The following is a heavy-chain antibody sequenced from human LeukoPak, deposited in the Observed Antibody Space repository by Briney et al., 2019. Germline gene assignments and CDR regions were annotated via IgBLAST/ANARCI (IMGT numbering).Heavy chain of an antibody. D-gene: IGHD2-2*01. CDR2: IWYDGSNK. J-gene: IGHJ3*02. CDR1: GFTFSSYG. CDR3: ARAGRCSSTSCRGAFDI. V-gene: IGHV3-33*01. Sequence: PGRSLRLSCAASGFTFSSYGMHWVRQAPGKGLEWVAVIWYDGSNKYYADSVKGRSTISRDNSKNTLYLQMNSLRAEDTAVYYCARAGRCSSTSCRGAFDIWGQGTMVTVSS.